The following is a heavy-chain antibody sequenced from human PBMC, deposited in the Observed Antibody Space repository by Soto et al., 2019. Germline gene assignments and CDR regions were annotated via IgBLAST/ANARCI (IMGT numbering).Heavy chain of an antibody. J-gene: IGHJ4*02. CDR3: AKDTYYHDSSGYYVFDY. V-gene: IGHV3-30*18. CDR1: GFTFTDYG. Sequence: GGSLRLSCADSGFTFTDYGMHWVRQAPGKGLEWVAVISYDGSNKNYADSVKGRFTISRDNSKNTLYLQMNSLRAEDTAVYFCAKDTYYHDSSGYYVFDYWGQGTLVTVSS. D-gene: IGHD3-22*01. CDR2: ISYDGSNK.